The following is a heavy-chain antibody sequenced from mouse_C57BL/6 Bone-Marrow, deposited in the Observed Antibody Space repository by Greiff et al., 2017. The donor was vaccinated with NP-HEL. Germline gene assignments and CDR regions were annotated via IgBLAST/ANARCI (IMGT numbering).Heavy chain of an antibody. Sequence: QVQLQQSGAELVKPGASVKLSCKASGYTFTSYWMQWVKQRPGQGLEWIGEIDPSDSYTNYNQKFKGKATLTVDTSSSTAYMQLSSLTSEDSAVYYCARPYAMDYWGQGTSVTVSS. CDR2: IDPSDSYT. J-gene: IGHJ4*01. V-gene: IGHV1-50*01. CDR1: GYTFTSYW. CDR3: ARPYAMDY.